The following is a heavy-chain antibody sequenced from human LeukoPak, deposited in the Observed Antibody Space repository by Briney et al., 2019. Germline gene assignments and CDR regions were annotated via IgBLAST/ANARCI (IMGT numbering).Heavy chain of an antibody. CDR1: GFTFSSYA. Sequence: GGSLRLSCAASGFTFSSYAMSWVRQAPEKGLEWVSAISGSGGSTYYADSVKGRFTISRDNSKNTLYLQMNSLRAEDTAVYYCAKVGYSYGIMDVWGKGTTVTVSS. J-gene: IGHJ6*03. D-gene: IGHD5-18*01. CDR3: AKVGYSYGIMDV. CDR2: ISGSGGST. V-gene: IGHV3-23*01.